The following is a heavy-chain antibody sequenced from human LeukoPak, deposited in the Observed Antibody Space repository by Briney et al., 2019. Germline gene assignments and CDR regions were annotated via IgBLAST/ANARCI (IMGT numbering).Heavy chain of an antibody. Sequence: SVKVSCKASGGTFSSYAISWVRQAPGQGLEWMGRIIPIFGTANYAQKFQGRVTITTDESTSTAYMELSSLRSDDTAVYYCAVWFGEFLDYWGQGTLVTVSS. CDR1: GGTFSSYA. V-gene: IGHV1-69*05. D-gene: IGHD3-10*01. J-gene: IGHJ4*02. CDR3: AVWFGEFLDY. CDR2: IIPIFGTA.